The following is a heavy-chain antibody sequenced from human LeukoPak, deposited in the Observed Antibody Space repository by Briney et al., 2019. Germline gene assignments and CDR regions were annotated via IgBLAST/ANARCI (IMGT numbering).Heavy chain of an antibody. V-gene: IGHV4-59*12. D-gene: IGHD3-10*01. Sequence: SETLSLTCTVSGGSISSYYWSWIRQPPGKGLEWIGYIYYSGSTNYNPSLKSRVTMSVDTSKNQFSLKLSSVTAADTAVYYCARDYGSGSYDYWGQGTLVTVSS. J-gene: IGHJ4*02. CDR3: ARDYGSGSYDY. CDR2: IYYSGST. CDR1: GGSISSYY.